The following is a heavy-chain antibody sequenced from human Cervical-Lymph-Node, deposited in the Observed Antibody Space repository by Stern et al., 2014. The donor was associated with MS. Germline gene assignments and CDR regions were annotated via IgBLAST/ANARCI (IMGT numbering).Heavy chain of an antibody. CDR2: IYHPWSV. CDR3: AREGEYCSGSRCYPFLDY. D-gene: IGHD2-15*01. Sequence: QLQLQESGPGLVKPSETLSLTCTVSGGSLRSYYWNWIRQAPGQGLEWLGFIYHPWSVNYNPSLSSRVAMSVDTSKNQFSLTVSSVTAADTAVYYCAREGEYCSGSRCYPFLDYWGQGTLVTVSS. V-gene: IGHV4-59*01. CDR1: GGSLRSYY. J-gene: IGHJ4*02.